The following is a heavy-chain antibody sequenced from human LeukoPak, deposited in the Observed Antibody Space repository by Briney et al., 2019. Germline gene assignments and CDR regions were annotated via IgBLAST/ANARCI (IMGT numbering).Heavy chain of an antibody. CDR3: AREWDTAMVTLFDY. V-gene: IGHV4-4*07. D-gene: IGHD5-18*01. J-gene: IGHJ4*02. Sequence: SETLSLTCTVSGGSISSYYWSWIRQPAGKGLEWIGRIYTSGSTNYNPSLKSRVTMSVGTSKNQFSLKLSSVTAADTAVYYCAREWDTAMVTLFDYWGQGTLVTVSS. CDR2: IYTSGST. CDR1: GGSISSYY.